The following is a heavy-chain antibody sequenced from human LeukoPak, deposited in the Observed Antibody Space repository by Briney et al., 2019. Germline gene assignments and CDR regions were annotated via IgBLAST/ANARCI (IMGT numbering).Heavy chain of an antibody. D-gene: IGHD6-19*01. CDR3: ARDTSSGWQHDY. CDR1: GFNVGTNY. V-gene: IGHV3-66*01. J-gene: IGHJ4*02. Sequence: PGGSLRLSCAASGFNVGTNYMSWVRQAPGKGLEWVSAIFSGGSTFYADSVKGRFTISRDNSKNTLYLQMNSLRADDTALYYCARDTSSGWQHDYWGQGTQVTVSS. CDR2: IFSGGST.